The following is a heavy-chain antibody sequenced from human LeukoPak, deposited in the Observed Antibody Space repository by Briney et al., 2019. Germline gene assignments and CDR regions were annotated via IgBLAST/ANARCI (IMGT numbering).Heavy chain of an antibody. CDR2: LDVGGST. J-gene: IGHJ3*02. Sequence: GGSLRLSWAASTLTVSVNYMSWVRQPPGKGPEWVSVLDVGGSTYYADSVKGRFTISRDKSKNTLYLQINSLRADVTAVYYCFRGGNSGGSLRSPFDIWGRGTMVTVSS. CDR3: FRGGNSGGSLRSPFDI. CDR1: TLTVSVNY. V-gene: IGHV3-53*01. D-gene: IGHD2-15*01.